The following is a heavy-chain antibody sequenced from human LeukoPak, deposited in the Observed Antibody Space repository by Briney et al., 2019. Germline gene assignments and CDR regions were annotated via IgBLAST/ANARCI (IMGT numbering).Heavy chain of an antibody. CDR2: ISSTSSYI. V-gene: IGHV3-21*01. Sequence: PGGSLRLSCAPSGFTFSGYSMNWVRQAPGKGLEWVSSISSTSSYIYYADSVKGRFTISRDNAKNSLYLQMNSLRAEDTAVYYCARDMYARWGSWGQGTLVTVSS. CDR3: ARDMYARWGS. J-gene: IGHJ4*02. D-gene: IGHD3-16*01. CDR1: GFTFSGYS.